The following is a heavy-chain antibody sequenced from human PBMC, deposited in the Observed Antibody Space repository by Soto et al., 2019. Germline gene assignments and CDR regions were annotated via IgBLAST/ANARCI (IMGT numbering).Heavy chain of an antibody. CDR1: GYTFTSYY. CDR2: INPSGGST. J-gene: IGHJ4*02. V-gene: IGHV1-46*01. D-gene: IGHD4-17*01. CDR3: ARDRDVSGDYAGYFDY. Sequence: QVQLVQSGAEVKKPGASVKVSCKASGYTFTSYYMHWVRQAPGQGLEWMGIINPSGGSTSYAQKFQGRVTMTRDTSTSTVYMELSSLRSEDTAVYYCARDRDVSGDYAGYFDYCGQGTLVTVSS.